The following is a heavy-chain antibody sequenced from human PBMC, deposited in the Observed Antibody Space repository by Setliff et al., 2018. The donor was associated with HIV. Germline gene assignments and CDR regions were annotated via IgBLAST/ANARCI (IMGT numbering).Heavy chain of an antibody. CDR3: ARRHYYDSSGYPNDDFDI. Sequence: PGESLKISCKGSGYSFTSYWIGWVRQMPGKGLEWMGIIYPGDSDTRYSPSFQGQVTISADKSISTAYLQWSSLKASDTARYYCARRHYYDSSGYPNDDFDIWGQGTMVTVSS. D-gene: IGHD3-22*01. CDR1: GYSFTSYW. CDR2: IYPGDSDT. V-gene: IGHV5-51*01. J-gene: IGHJ3*02.